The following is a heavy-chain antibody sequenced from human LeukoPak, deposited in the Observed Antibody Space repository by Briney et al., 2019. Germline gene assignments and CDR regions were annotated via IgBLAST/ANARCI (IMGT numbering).Heavy chain of an antibody. J-gene: IGHJ4*02. V-gene: IGHV3-48*03. CDR1: GFTFSSYE. Sequence: GGSLRLSCAASGFTFSSYEMNWVRQAAGKGLEWVSYISSSGTTIYYADSVKGRFTISRDNAKNSLYLQMNSLRDEDTAVYYCARRYYYDSSGFYDYWGQGTLVTVSS. CDR2: ISSSGTTI. D-gene: IGHD3-22*01. CDR3: ARRYYYDSSGFYDY.